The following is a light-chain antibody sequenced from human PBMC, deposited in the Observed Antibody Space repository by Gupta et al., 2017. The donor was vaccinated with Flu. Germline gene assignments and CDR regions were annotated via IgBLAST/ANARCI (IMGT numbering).Light chain of an antibody. CDR1: NMGSKS. CDR2: NDS. J-gene: IGLJ3*02. CDR3: HVWDSSSDHGV. V-gene: IGLV3-21*02. Sequence: SYVLTQPPSVSVAPAQPARITCGGNNMGSKSVHWYQQKPGQAPVLVVYNDSDRPSGIPERFSGSNSGNTATLTISRVEAEDEADYYCHVWDSSSDHGVFGGGTKLTVL.